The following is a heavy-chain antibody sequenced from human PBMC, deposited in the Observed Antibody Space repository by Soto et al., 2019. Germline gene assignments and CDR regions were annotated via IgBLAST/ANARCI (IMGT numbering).Heavy chain of an antibody. J-gene: IGHJ4*02. Sequence: ASVKVSCKVSGYTLTELSMHWVRQAPGKGLEWMGGFDPEDGETIYAQKFQGRVTMTEDTSTDTAYMELSSLRSEDTAVYYCATAYDILTGYPVWYFDYWAQGTLVPVSS. V-gene: IGHV1-24*01. CDR3: ATAYDILTGYPVWYFDY. CDR2: FDPEDGET. CDR1: GYTLTELS. D-gene: IGHD3-9*01.